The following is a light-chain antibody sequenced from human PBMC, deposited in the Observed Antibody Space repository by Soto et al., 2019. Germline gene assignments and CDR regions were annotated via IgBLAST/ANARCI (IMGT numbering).Light chain of an antibody. CDR2: WAS. J-gene: IGKJ5*01. V-gene: IGKV4-1*01. CDR1: QSILYSSSHKNY. CDR3: QQYYSTPT. Sequence: DIVMTQSPDSLAVSLGERATINCKSSQSILYSSSHKNYLAWYQQKPGQPPKLLIYWASTRESGVPDRFSGSGSGTDFTLTISSLQAEDVAVYFCQQYYSTPTFGQGTRLEIK.